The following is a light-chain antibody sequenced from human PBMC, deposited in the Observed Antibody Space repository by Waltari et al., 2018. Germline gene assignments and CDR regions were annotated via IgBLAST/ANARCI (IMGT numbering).Light chain of an antibody. J-gene: IGLJ2*01. CDR1: SSHVGAYNS. CDR3: SSYTTSSTVV. V-gene: IGLV2-14*01. Sequence: QSALTQPASVSGSPGQSITISCTGTSSHVGAYNSFSWYQQHPGKAPKLMIYEVSNRPSGLSNRFSGSKSGNTASLTISGLQAEDEADYYCSSYTTSSTVVFGGGTKLTVL. CDR2: EVS.